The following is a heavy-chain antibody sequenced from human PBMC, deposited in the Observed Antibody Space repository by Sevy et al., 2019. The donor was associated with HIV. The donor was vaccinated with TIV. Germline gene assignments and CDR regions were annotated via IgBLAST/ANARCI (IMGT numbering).Heavy chain of an antibody. D-gene: IGHD2-2*02. CDR2: INPKSGGT. Sequence: ASVKVSCKASGYTFTDYYIHWVRQAPGQGLEWMGWINPKSGGTNYAQKFHGRVTMTRDTSISTAYMELSRLRSDDTAVNYGARVVESAGIDPYYYGVDVWGPGTTVTVSS. CDR1: GYTFTDYY. CDR3: ARVVESAGIDPYYYGVDV. V-gene: IGHV1-2*02. J-gene: IGHJ6*02.